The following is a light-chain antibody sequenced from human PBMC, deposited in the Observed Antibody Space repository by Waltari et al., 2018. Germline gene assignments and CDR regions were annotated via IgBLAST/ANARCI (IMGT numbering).Light chain of an antibody. CDR2: TAS. J-gene: IGKJ4*01. CDR3: QEYNSLPIT. Sequence: IQLTQSPSSLSASVGDRVTITCRASQGVKNYLAWYQQKPGKGIKVLIHTASRLQSGVPSRFSGSGYGTEFTLTISSLQPDDFATYYCQEYNSLPITFGEGTRVEIK. CDR1: QGVKNY. V-gene: IGKV1-9*01.